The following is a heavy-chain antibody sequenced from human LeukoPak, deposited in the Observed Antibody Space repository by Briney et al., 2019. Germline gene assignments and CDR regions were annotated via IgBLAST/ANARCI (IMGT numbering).Heavy chain of an antibody. CDR1: GFTVSSNY. Sequence: GGSLRLSCAASGFTVSSNYMSWVRQTPGGGLEWVSVIFGGSTYYADSVKGRFTISRHNSKNTLYLQLDSLRAEDAAVYYCVKEARGTTVYYWGQGTLVTVSS. CDR3: VKEARGTTVYY. D-gene: IGHD4-17*01. J-gene: IGHJ4*02. V-gene: IGHV3-66*01. CDR2: IFGGST.